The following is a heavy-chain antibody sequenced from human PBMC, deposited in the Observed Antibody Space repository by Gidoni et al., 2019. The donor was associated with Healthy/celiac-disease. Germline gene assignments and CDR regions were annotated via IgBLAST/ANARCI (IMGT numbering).Heavy chain of an antibody. CDR2: IYAGDSDT. J-gene: IGHJ6*02. D-gene: IGHD3-16*01. CDR3: ARGGDYVFRDCVGDV. Sequence: EVQLVQSGAEVKKPGESRKISCKGSGDSFTSYWIGGVRQMPGKGLEWMGIIYAGDSDTRYSPSFQVQVTLSADKSISTAYLQWSSLKASDTAMYSCARGGDYVFRDCVGDVWGQGTTVTVSS. V-gene: IGHV5-51*01. CDR1: GDSFTSYW.